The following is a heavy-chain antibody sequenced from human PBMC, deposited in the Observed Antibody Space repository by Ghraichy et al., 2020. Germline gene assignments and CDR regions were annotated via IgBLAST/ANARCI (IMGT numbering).Heavy chain of an antibody. CDR3: ARERKPATARVFDY. CDR2: INHSGST. J-gene: IGHJ4*02. V-gene: IGHV4-34*01. D-gene: IGHD2-2*01. Sequence: SETLSLTCAVYGGSFSGYYWSWIRQPPGKGLEWIGEINHSGSTNYNPSLKSRVTISVDTSKNQFSLKLSSVTAADTAVYYCARERKPATARVFDYWGQGTLVTVSS. CDR1: GGSFSGYY.